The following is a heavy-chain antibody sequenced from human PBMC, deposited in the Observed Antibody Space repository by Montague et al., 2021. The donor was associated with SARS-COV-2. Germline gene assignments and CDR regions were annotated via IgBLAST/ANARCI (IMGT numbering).Heavy chain of an antibody. Sequence: SLRLSCAASGFTFSSYAMHWVRQAPGKGLEWVAVISYDGSNKYYVDSVKGRFTISRDNSKNTLYLQMNSLRAEDTAVYYCARGPFSYSSGWTYYYYGMDVWGQGTTVTVSS. D-gene: IGHD6-19*01. CDR3: ARGPFSYSSGWTYYYYGMDV. V-gene: IGHV3-30*04. J-gene: IGHJ6*02. CDR1: GFTFSSYA. CDR2: ISYDGSNK.